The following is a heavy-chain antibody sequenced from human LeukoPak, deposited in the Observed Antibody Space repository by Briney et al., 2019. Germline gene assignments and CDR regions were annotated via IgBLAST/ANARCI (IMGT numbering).Heavy chain of an antibody. CDR2: IYYSGST. D-gene: IGHD4-17*01. CDR3: ARHPDYGDYVSWFDP. Sequence: PSETLSLTCTVSGGSISSSSYYWGWIRQPPGKGLEWIGSIYYSGSTYYNPSLKSRVTISVDTSKNQFSLKLSSVTAADTAVYYCARHPDYGDYVSWFDPWGQGTLVTVSS. CDR1: GGSISSSSYY. J-gene: IGHJ5*02. V-gene: IGHV4-39*01.